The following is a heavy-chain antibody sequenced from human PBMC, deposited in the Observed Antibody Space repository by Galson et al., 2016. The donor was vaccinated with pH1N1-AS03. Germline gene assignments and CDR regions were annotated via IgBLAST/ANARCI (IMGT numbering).Heavy chain of an antibody. Sequence: SVKVSCKASGGTFGSYAVSWVRQAPGQGLEWMGGIIPIFGTRHYAQRFQGGVTITADESTTTASMELSSLRFEDTAMYYCARDVSGSYGLDYWGQGTLVTVSS. J-gene: IGHJ4*02. D-gene: IGHD1-26*01. CDR1: GGTFGSYA. CDR3: ARDVSGSYGLDY. V-gene: IGHV1-69*13. CDR2: IIPIFGTR.